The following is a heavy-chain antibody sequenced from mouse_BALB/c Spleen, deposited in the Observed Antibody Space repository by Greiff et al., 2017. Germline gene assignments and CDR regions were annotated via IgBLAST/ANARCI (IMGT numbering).Heavy chain of an antibody. D-gene: IGHD2-3*01. J-gene: IGHJ4*01. V-gene: IGHV1S22*01. CDR3: TRDGYPYYYAMDY. Sequence: LKQPGSELVRPGASVKLSCKASGYTFTSYWMHWVKQRPGQGLEWIGNIYPGSGSTNYDEKFKSKATLTVDTSSSTAYMQLSSLTSEDSAVYYCTRDGYPYYYAMDYWGQGTSVTVSS. CDR1: GYTFTSYW. CDR2: IYPGSGST.